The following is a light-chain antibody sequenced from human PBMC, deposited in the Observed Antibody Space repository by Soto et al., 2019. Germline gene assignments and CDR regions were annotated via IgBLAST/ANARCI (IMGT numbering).Light chain of an antibody. Sequence: QSVLTQPASVSGSPGQSITISCAGTSCDVGGYSYVSWYQQHPGKAPKLMIYDVSNRPSGVSNRFSGSKSGNTASLTISGLKAEDEADYYCSSYTSSSTRVFGTGTKLTVL. CDR1: SCDVGGYSY. J-gene: IGLJ1*01. V-gene: IGLV2-14*01. CDR2: DVS. CDR3: SSYTSSSTRV.